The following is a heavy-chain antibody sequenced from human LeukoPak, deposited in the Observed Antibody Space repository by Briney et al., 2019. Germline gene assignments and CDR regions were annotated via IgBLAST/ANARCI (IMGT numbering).Heavy chain of an antibody. J-gene: IGHJ3*02. D-gene: IGHD2-2*01. Sequence: SETLSLTCAVYGGSFSGYYWSWIRQPPGKGLEWIGEINHSGSTNYNPSLKSRVTISVDTSKNQFSLKLSSVTAADTAVYYCAREALYCSSTSCYDDAFDIWGQGTMVTVSS. CDR3: AREALYCSSTSCYDDAFDI. CDR1: GGSFSGYY. V-gene: IGHV4-34*01. CDR2: INHSGST.